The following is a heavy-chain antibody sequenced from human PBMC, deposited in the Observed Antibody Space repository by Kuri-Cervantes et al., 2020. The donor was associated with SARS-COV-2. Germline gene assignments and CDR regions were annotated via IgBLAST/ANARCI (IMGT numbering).Heavy chain of an antibody. V-gene: IGHV3-15*07. CDR3: TTGIQLWSGDY. CDR2: IKSKTDGGTT. D-gene: IGHD5-18*01. J-gene: IGHJ4*02. CDR1: GFTFSDHY. Sequence: GESLKISCVASGFTFSDHYMDWVRQAPGKGLEWVGRIKSKTDGGTTDYAPPVKGRFTISRDDSKNTLYLQMSSLKTEDTAVYYCTTGIQLWSGDYWGQGNLVTVSS.